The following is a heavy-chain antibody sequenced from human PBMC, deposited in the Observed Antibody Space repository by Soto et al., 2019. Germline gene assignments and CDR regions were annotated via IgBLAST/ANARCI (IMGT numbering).Heavy chain of an antibody. V-gene: IGHV4-59*01. CDR1: GGSISGYY. Sequence: SETLSLTCNVSGGSISGYYWSWIRQSPGKGLEYIGYIYYRGSTNYNSSLKSRVTMSVDTSRNQFSLKMNSVTAADTAVYYCARQQLLPFYYALDVWGQGTTVTVS. J-gene: IGHJ6*02. CDR2: IYYRGST. D-gene: IGHD1-26*01. CDR3: ARQQLLPFYYALDV.